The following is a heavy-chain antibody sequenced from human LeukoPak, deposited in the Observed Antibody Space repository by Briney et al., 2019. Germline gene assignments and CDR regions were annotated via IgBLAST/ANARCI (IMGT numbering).Heavy chain of an antibody. CDR1: GFTFSSYW. CDR3: AKRVSAAYYYYYMDV. D-gene: IGHD2-2*01. Sequence: PGGSLRLSCAASGFTFSSYWMHWVRQAPGKGLEWVAVISYDGSNKYYADSVKGRFTISRDNSKNTLYLQMNSLRAEDTAVYYCAKRVSAAYYYYYMDVWGKGTTVTVSS. CDR2: ISYDGSNK. J-gene: IGHJ6*03. V-gene: IGHV3-30*18.